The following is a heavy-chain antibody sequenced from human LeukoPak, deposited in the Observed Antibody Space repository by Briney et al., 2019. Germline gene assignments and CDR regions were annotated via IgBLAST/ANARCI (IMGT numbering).Heavy chain of an antibody. D-gene: IGHD3-10*01. J-gene: IGHJ4*02. CDR2: ISWNSGRI. CDR1: GFTFDDYV. V-gene: IGHV3-9*01. Sequence: GRSLRLSCAASGFTFDDYVMHWVRQAPGKGLEWVSGISWNSGRIGYADSVKGRFTISRDNAKNSLYLQMNSLRPEDTAFYYCTKAYGSGSYTSPFDYWGQGTLVTVSS. CDR3: TKAYGSGSYTSPFDY.